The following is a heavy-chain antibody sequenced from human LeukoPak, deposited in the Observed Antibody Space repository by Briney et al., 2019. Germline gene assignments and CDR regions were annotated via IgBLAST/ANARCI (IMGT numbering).Heavy chain of an antibody. D-gene: IGHD2-15*01. Sequence: GASVKVSCKASGGTFSSYAISWVRRAPGQGLEWMGRIIPILGIANYAQKFQGRVTITADKSTSTAYMELSSLRSEDTAVYYCAREILRGSYYFDYWGQGTLVTVSS. J-gene: IGHJ4*02. CDR1: GGTFSSYA. V-gene: IGHV1-69*04. CDR2: IIPILGIA. CDR3: AREILRGSYYFDY.